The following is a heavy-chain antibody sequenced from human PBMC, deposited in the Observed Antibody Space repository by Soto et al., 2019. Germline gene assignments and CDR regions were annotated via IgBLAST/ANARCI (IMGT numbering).Heavy chain of an antibody. V-gene: IGHV4-59*03. CDR1: GGSISSFF. CDR3: VSSRTAVFGDALDI. Sequence: SETLSLTCSVSGGSISSFFRNWIRQAPGKGLEWIGCIYDSGDANYNPSLKSRVTISLDTSKNQFSLKLSSVTAADTAVYYCVSSRTAVFGDALDIWALGTMVTVSS. CDR2: IYDSGDA. J-gene: IGHJ3*02. D-gene: IGHD3-3*01.